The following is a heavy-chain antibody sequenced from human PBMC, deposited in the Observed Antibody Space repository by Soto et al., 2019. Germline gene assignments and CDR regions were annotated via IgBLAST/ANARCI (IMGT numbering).Heavy chain of an antibody. Sequence: QVQLQQWGAGLLKPSETLSLTCAVYGGSFSGYYWSWIRQPPGKGLEWIGEINHSGSTNYNPSLKSRVTISVDTSKNQFSLKLSSVTAADTAVYYCAREEAAASVPFDIWGQGTMVTVSS. J-gene: IGHJ3*02. CDR2: INHSGST. D-gene: IGHD6-13*01. CDR3: AREEAAASVPFDI. V-gene: IGHV4-34*01. CDR1: GGSFSGYY.